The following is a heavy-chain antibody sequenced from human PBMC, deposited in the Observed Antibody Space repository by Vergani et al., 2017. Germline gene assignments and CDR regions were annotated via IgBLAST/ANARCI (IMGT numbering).Heavy chain of an antibody. D-gene: IGHD5-18*01. J-gene: IGHJ4*02. Sequence: QVQLQESGPGLVKPSETLSLIFDVFDFISNGHYWGWFPQSPEKGLGWIGSLYASGSTYYSPSLKSRVAISIDTSKNHFSLRLSRVTAADTAVYYCARHLRGYSYGVFDYWGQGREVTVSS. CDR2: LYASGST. CDR3: ARHLRGYSYGVFDY. CDR1: DFISNGHY. V-gene: IGHV4-38-2*01.